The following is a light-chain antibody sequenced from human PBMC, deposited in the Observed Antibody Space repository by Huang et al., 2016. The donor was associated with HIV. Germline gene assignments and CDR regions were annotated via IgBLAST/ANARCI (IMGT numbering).Light chain of an antibody. V-gene: IGKV1-5*03. Sequence: DIQMTQSPSTLSASVGDRVTITCRASQTINNWLAWYQQKPGKAPKLLIYKTSSLETGVPSRFSGSGSGTEFTLTINSLQPDDLATYYCQQYNNFPYTFGQGTKLEIK. CDR3: QQYNNFPYT. J-gene: IGKJ2*01. CDR2: KTS. CDR1: QTINNW.